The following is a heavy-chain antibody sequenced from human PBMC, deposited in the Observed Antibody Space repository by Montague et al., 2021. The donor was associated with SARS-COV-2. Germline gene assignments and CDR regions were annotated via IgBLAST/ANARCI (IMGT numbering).Heavy chain of an antibody. D-gene: IGHD3-3*01. CDR3: ARDPWRITIFGVVTRYGMDV. CDR2: IYYSGST. J-gene: IGHJ6*02. CDR1: GGSDSSGSYY. Sequence: SETLSLTCIVSGGSDSSGSYYWSWIRQPPGKGLEWIGYIYYSGSTNYXPSLKSRVTISVDTSKNQFSLKLSSVTAADTAVYYCARDPWRITIFGVVTRYGMDVWGQGTTVTVSS. V-gene: IGHV4-61*01.